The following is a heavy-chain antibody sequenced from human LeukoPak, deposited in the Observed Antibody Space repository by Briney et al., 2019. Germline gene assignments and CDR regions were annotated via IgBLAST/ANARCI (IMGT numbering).Heavy chain of an antibody. Sequence: SETLSLTCTVSGGSISSYYWSWIRQPPGKGLEWIGYIHFSGSTNYNPSPKSRVSISVATSKNQFSLKLTSVTAADTAVYYCARETSMFVSYYDYYMDVWGKGTTVTVSS. CDR1: GGSISSYY. CDR3: ARETSMFVSYYDYYMDV. D-gene: IGHD3-10*02. CDR2: IHFSGST. J-gene: IGHJ6*03. V-gene: IGHV4-59*01.